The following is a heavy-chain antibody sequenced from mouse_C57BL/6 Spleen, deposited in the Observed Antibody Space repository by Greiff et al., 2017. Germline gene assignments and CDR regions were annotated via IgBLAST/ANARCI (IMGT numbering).Heavy chain of an antibody. CDR1: GFTFSDYG. CDR2: ISNLAYSI. Sequence: DVQLVESGGGLVQPGGSLKLSCAASGFTFSDYGMAWVRQAPRKGPEWVAFISNLAYSIYYADTVTGRFTISRENAKNTLYLEMSSLRSEDTAMYYCARRSDYEGWFAYWGQGTLVTVSA. J-gene: IGHJ3*01. D-gene: IGHD2-4*01. V-gene: IGHV5-15*04. CDR3: ARRSDYEGWFAY.